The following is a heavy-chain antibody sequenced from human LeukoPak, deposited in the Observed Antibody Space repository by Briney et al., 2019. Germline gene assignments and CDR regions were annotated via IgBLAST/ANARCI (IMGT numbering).Heavy chain of an antibody. Sequence: ASVKVSCKASGYTFTSYDINWVRQATGQGLEWMGWMNPNSGNTGYAQKFQGRVTMTRNTSISTAYMELSSLRSEDTAVYYCAREGIAAAGILGPGYWGQGTLVTVPS. D-gene: IGHD6-13*01. CDR2: MNPNSGNT. J-gene: IGHJ4*02. V-gene: IGHV1-8*01. CDR1: GYTFTSYD. CDR3: AREGIAAAGILGPGY.